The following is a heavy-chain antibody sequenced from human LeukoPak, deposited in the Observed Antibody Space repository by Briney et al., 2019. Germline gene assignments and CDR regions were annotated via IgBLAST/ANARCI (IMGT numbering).Heavy chain of an antibody. CDR3: ARDLVEPPRTYYFDY. J-gene: IGHJ4*02. CDR2: ISSSSSYI. Sequence: GGSLRLSCAASGFTFSSYSMNWVRQAPGKGLEWVSSISSSSSYIYYADSVKGRFTIPRDNAKNSLYLQMNSLRAEDTAVYYCARDLVEPPRTYYFDYWGQGTLVTVSS. D-gene: IGHD1-26*01. CDR1: GFTFSSYS. V-gene: IGHV3-21*01.